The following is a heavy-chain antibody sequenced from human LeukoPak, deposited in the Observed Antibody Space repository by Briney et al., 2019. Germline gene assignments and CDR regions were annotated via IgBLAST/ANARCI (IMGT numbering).Heavy chain of an antibody. V-gene: IGHV4-39*07. D-gene: IGHD3-22*01. CDR1: GGSISSSSYY. J-gene: IGHJ4*02. CDR2: IYHSGST. CDR3: ARVTGYMIEDYFDY. Sequence: KTSETLSLTCTVSGGSISSSSYYWGWIRQPPGTGLEWIGSIYHSGSTYYNPSLKSRVTIAVETSKNQFSLKLSPVTAADTAVYYCARVTGYMIEDYFDYWGQGTLVTVSS.